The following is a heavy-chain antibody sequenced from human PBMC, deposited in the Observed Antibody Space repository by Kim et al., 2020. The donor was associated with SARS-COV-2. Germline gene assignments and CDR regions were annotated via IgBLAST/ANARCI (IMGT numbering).Heavy chain of an antibody. CDR1: GYSISSGYY. CDR3: ARLNRWYNWNYVVDANW. CDR2: IYHSGST. V-gene: IGHV4-38-2*02. J-gene: IGHJ5*01. Sequence: SETLSLTCTVSGYSISSGYYWGWIRQPPGKGLEWIGSIYHSGSTYYNPSLKSRVTISVDTSKNQFSLKLSSVTAADTAVYYCARLNRWYNWNYVVDANW. D-gene: IGHD1-7*01.